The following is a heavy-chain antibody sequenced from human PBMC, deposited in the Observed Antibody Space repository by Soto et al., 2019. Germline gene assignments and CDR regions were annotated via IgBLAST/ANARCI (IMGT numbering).Heavy chain of an antibody. D-gene: IGHD3-22*01. Sequence: QVQLQESGPGLVKPSETLSLTCAVSGDSISSYYCMWIRQPPGKGLESIGYLYYGRSANYNPSLKSRVPLSVDTSTNQCSLTLSSMTAAETAVYYCALRSMAVVPEYWGQGTLVTVSS. CDR2: LYYGRSA. CDR3: ALRSMAVVPEY. V-gene: IGHV4-59*01. J-gene: IGHJ4*02. CDR1: GDSISSYY.